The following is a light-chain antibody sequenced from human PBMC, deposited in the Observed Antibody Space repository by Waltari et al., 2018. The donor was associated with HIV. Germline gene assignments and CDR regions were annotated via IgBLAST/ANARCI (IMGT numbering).Light chain of an antibody. J-gene: IGLJ1*01. CDR2: EVS. Sequence: QSALTQPASVSGSPGQSITISCTGTTSAVGGYNYVSWYQQHPGKAPKVMIFEVSNRPSGVSNRFSGSKSGNTASLTISGLQAEDEADYYCSSFTSSSTLIFGTGTKVTVL. CDR3: SSFTSSSTLI. V-gene: IGLV2-14*01. CDR1: TSAVGGYNY.